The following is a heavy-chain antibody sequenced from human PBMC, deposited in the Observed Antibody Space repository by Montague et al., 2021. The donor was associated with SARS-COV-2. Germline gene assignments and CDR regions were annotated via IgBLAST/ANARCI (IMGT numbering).Heavy chain of an antibody. CDR2: IYHTGST. CDR3: VANGYYSLDF. D-gene: IGHD3-22*01. J-gene: IGHJ4*02. CDR1: GDSITGSDNW. V-gene: IGHV4-4*02. Sequence: SETLSLTGVVSGDSITGSDNWWSWVRQPPGKGLEWIGEIYHTGSTNFNPSLTSRVTISIDESKNQFSLKLRSVTAADTAIYYCVANGYYSLDFWGQGTLVTVSS.